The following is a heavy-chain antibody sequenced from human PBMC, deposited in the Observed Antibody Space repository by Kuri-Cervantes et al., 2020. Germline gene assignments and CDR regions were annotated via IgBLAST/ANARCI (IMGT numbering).Heavy chain of an antibody. J-gene: IGHJ6*03. Sequence: GESLKISCAASGFTFSSYAMSWVRQAPGKGLEWVSGISGSGGSTYYADSVKGRFTISRDNSKNTLYLQMNSLRSEDTAVYYCAREGVSGVVAYYMDVWGKGTTVTVSS. CDR2: ISGSGGST. D-gene: IGHD2-15*01. CDR1: GFTFSSYA. V-gene: IGHV3-23*01. CDR3: AREGVSGVVAYYMDV.